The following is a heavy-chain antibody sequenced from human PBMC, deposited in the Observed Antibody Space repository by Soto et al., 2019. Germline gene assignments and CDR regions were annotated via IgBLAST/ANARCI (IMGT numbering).Heavy chain of an antibody. D-gene: IGHD2-21*02. Sequence: ASVKVSCKASGYTFTSYYIHWVRQAPGQGLEWMGIINPSGGSTTYAQKFQGRVTMTRDTSTSTVYMELSSLRSEDTAVYNCARDLRYCGGDCPLDYWGQGTLVTVSS. CDR3: ARDLRYCGGDCPLDY. CDR1: GYTFTSYY. V-gene: IGHV1-46*01. J-gene: IGHJ4*02. CDR2: INPSGGST.